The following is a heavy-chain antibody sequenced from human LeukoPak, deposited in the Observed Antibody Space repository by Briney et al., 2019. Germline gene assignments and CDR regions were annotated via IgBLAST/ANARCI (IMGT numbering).Heavy chain of an antibody. Sequence: SVKVSCKAPGGTFSSYAISWVRQAPGQGLEWMGGIIPIFGTANYAQKFQGRVTITADESTSTAYMELSSLRSEDTAVYYCAKDRGDGGPYWFFDLWGRGTLVTVSP. CDR3: AKDRGDGGPYWFFDL. CDR2: IIPIFGTA. CDR1: GGTFSSYA. D-gene: IGHD3-10*01. J-gene: IGHJ2*01. V-gene: IGHV1-69*13.